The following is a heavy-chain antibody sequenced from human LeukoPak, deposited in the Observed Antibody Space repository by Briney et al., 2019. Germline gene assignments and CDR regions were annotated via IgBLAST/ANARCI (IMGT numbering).Heavy chain of an antibody. CDR2: ISSSFSTI. V-gene: IGHV3-48*01. Sequence: GGSLRLSCAASGFTFNSYNMNWVRQAPGKGLEWVSYISSSFSTIYYADSVKGRFTISRDNAKNSLYLQMNSLRAEDTAVYYCAKSTRDLNYYDSSGYAEYFQHWGQGTLVTVSS. CDR3: AKSTRDLNYYDSSGYAEYFQH. CDR1: GFTFNSYN. D-gene: IGHD3-22*01. J-gene: IGHJ1*01.